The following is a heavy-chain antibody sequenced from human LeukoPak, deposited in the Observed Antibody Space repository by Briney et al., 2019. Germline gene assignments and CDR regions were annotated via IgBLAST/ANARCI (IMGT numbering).Heavy chain of an antibody. D-gene: IGHD3-22*01. V-gene: IGHV3-72*01. Sequence: PGGSLRLSCAASGFTFSDHYMDWVRQAPGKGLEWVGRTRNKANSYTTEYAASVKGRFTISRDDSKNSLYLQMNSLKTEDTAVYYCARRSYDSNGNFDYWGQGTLVTVSS. CDR1: GFTFSDHY. J-gene: IGHJ4*02. CDR3: ARRSYDSNGNFDY. CDR2: TRNKANSYTT.